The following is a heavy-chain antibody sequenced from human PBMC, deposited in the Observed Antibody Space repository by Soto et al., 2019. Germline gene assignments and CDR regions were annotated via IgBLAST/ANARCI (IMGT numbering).Heavy chain of an antibody. CDR3: AREGWPLLQRGMDV. CDR1: GFTFGHYS. D-gene: IGHD2-15*01. V-gene: IGHV3-48*02. J-gene: IGHJ6*02. CDR2: ISSDNRTI. Sequence: EVQLVESGGGLIQRGGSLRLSCAAPGFTFGHYSMNWGRQAPGKGPEWVSYISSDNRTINYADHVKGRFIITRDNAKKSLYLQMHSLRDEDAAVYYCAREGWPLLQRGMDVWGQGTTVTVSS.